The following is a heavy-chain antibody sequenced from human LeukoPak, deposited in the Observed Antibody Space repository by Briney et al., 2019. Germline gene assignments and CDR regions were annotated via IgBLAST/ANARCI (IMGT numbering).Heavy chain of an antibody. CDR2: ISTYNGNT. V-gene: IGHV1-18*01. J-gene: IGHJ5*02. Sequence: GASVKVSCKASGYTFTTYGISWVRQAPGQGLEWMGWISTYNGNTNYAQQVQGRGTMTTDTSMSTTYMELRSLRSDDTAVYYCARDLIAVRPGWFDPWGQGSLVTVSS. CDR1: GYTFTTYG. CDR3: ARDLIAVRPGWFDP. D-gene: IGHD6-6*01.